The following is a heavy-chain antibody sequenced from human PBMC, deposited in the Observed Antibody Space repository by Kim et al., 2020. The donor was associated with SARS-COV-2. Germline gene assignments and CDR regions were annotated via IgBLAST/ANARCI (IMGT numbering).Heavy chain of an antibody. CDR2: ISGSGGST. V-gene: IGHV3-23*01. CDR3: AKDPVGVVTNFDY. Sequence: GGSLRLSCAASGFTFSSYAMSWVRQAPGKGLEWVSTISGSGGSTYYADSVKGRFTISRDNSKNTLYLQMNSLRAEDTAVYYCAKDPVGVVTNFDYWGQGTLVTVSS. CDR1: GFTFSSYA. J-gene: IGHJ4*02. D-gene: IGHD3-3*01.